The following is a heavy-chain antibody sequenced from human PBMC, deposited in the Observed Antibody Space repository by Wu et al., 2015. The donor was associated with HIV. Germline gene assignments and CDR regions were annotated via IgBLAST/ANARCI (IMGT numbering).Heavy chain of an antibody. V-gene: IGHV1-2*02. D-gene: IGHD3-16*02. CDR2: ISGGTGDT. Sequence: QVQLVQSGAEVKKPGASVKVSCKTSRYPFGGYFLHWVRQAPGQGLEWMGWISGGTGDTRYAQKFQARVTLTTDISITTTYMELRGLESDDTAVYYCARYIGYCYFDFWAVALWSLSPQ. J-gene: IGHJ2*01. CDR3: ARYIGYCYFDF. CDR1: RYPFGGYF.